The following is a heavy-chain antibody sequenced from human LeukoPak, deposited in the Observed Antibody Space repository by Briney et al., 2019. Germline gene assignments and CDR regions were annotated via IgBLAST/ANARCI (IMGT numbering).Heavy chain of an antibody. V-gene: IGHV3-74*01. Sequence: TGGSLRLSCVASGNYWMHWVRQVPGKGLVWVSHINSDGSWTSYADSVKGRFTISKDNAKNTVYLQMNSLRAEDTAIYYCAKDLVDYGEDGPGAFDIWGQGTKVTVSS. CDR3: AKDLVDYGEDGPGAFDI. J-gene: IGHJ3*02. CDR2: INSDGSWT. CDR1: GNYW. D-gene: IGHD4-17*01.